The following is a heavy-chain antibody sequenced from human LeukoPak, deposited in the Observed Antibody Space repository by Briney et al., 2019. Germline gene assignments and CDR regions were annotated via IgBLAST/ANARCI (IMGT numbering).Heavy chain of an antibody. D-gene: IGHD3-22*01. V-gene: IGHV3-74*01. CDR2: INSDVSST. CDR3: ARGEGIIRRYYYDSSGYPDY. Sequence: PGGSLRLSCAASGFTFSSYWMHWVRQAPGKGLVWVSRINSDVSSTSYADSVKGRFTISRDNAKNTLYLQMNSLRAEDTAVYYCARGEGIIRRYYYDSSGYPDYWGQGTLVTVSS. J-gene: IGHJ4*02. CDR1: GFTFSSYW.